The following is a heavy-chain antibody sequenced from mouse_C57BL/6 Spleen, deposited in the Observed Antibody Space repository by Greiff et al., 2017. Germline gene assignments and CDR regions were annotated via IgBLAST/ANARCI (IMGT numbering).Heavy chain of an antibody. J-gene: IGHJ3*01. V-gene: IGHV1-15*01. Sequence: QVQLQQSGAELVRPGASVTLSCTASGYTFTDYEMHWVKQTPVHGLEWIGAIDPETGGTAYNQKFKGKAILTADKSSSTAYMELRSLTSEDYAVYYCTRDYGNAEAYWGQGTLVTVSA. D-gene: IGHD2-1*01. CDR3: TRDYGNAEAY. CDR2: IDPETGGT. CDR1: GYTFTDYE.